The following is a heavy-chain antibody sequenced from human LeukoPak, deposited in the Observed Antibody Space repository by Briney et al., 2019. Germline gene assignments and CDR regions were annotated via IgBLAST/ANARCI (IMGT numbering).Heavy chain of an antibody. CDR3: ASSYFYDGNRYFDY. J-gene: IGHJ4*02. D-gene: IGHD3-22*01. Sequence: SETLSLTCNVSGDSITSYYWNWIRQPPGKGLEWIGYIYYTGSTNSNPSLKSRLSTSLETTKKHFSLNLSSVTAADTSIYYCASSYFYDGNRYFDYWGQGALVTVSS. CDR2: IYYTGST. V-gene: IGHV4-59*08. CDR1: GDSITSYY.